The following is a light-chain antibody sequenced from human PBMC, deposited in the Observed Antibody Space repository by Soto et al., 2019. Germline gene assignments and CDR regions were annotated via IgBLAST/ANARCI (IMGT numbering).Light chain of an antibody. Sequence: DIQMTQSPSSLSASVGDRVTITCRASQDISNFLAWFQQKPGKVPKLLIYAASTLQSGVPSRFSGSGSGTDFTLTISSLQPDDVATYYCQNYNSAPWTFGPGTKVDIK. V-gene: IGKV1-27*01. J-gene: IGKJ1*01. CDR1: QDISNF. CDR3: QNYNSAPWT. CDR2: AAS.